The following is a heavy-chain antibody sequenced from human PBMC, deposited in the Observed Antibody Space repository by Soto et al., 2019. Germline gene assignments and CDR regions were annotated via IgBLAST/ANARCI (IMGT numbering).Heavy chain of an antibody. J-gene: IGHJ6*02. Sequence: PGGSLRLSCAASGFTVSSNYMSWVRQAPGKGLEWVSVIYSGGSTYYADSVKGRFTISRDNSKNTLYLQMNSLRAEDTAVYYCARGGTAMEPYYYGTDVWGQGTTVTVSS. D-gene: IGHD5-18*01. CDR3: ARGGTAMEPYYYGTDV. CDR1: GFTVSSNY. CDR2: IYSGGST. V-gene: IGHV3-53*01.